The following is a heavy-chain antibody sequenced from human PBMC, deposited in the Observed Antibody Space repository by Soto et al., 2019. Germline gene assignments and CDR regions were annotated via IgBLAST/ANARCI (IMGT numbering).Heavy chain of an antibody. J-gene: IGHJ4*02. V-gene: IGHV1-69*13. CDR3: ARGWGYDSNDYYYAY. D-gene: IGHD3-22*01. CDR2: IIPIFGTA. CDR1: GYTFSNYA. Sequence: QVQLVQSGAEVKKPGASVKVSCEASGYTFSNYAISWVRQAPGQGLEWMGGIIPIFGTANHAQKFQGRVTIIADESTSTVYMELSSLRSEDTAMYYCARGWGYDSNDYYYAYWGQGTLVIVSS.